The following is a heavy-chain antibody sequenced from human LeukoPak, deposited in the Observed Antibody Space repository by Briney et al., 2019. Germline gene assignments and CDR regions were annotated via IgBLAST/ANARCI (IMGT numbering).Heavy chain of an antibody. D-gene: IGHD3-9*01. CDR3: AKGGPYDILTGPNNWFDP. CDR1: GFTFDDYA. V-gene: IGHV3-9*01. CDR2: ISWNSGSM. J-gene: IGHJ5*02. Sequence: PGGSLRLSCAASGFTFDDYAMHWVWQAPGKGLEWVSGISWNSGSMGYADSVKGRFTISRDNAKNSLYLQMNSLRAEDTALYYCAKGGPYDILTGPNNWFDPWGQGTLVTVSS.